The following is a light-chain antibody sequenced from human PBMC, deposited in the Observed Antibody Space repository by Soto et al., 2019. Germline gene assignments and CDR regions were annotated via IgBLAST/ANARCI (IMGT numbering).Light chain of an antibody. J-gene: IGLJ3*02. V-gene: IGLV1-40*01. CDR3: QSYDSSLSGV. CDR2: GNS. CDR1: SSNIGAGYD. Sequence: QSVLTRPPSVSGAPGQRVTISCTGSSSNIGAGYDVHWYQQLPGTAPKLLIYGNSNRPSGVPDRFSGSKSGTSASLAITGLQAEDEADYYCQSYDSSLSGVFGGGTQLTVL.